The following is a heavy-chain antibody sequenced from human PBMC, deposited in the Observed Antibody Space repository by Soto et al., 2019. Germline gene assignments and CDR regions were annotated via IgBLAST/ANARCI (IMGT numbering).Heavy chain of an antibody. D-gene: IGHD3-10*01. J-gene: IGHJ6*02. CDR3: ARDRYYYGSGSYSTNYYYYYGMDV. CDR2: IYPGDSET. Sequence: GESLKISCKGSGYSFSNYWIVWVRQMPGKGLEWMGIIYPGDSETKYSPSFQGQVTISADNSKNTLYLQMNSLRAEDTAVYYCARDRYYYGSGSYSTNYYYYYGMDVWGQGTTVTVSS. CDR1: GYSFSNYW. V-gene: IGHV5-51*01.